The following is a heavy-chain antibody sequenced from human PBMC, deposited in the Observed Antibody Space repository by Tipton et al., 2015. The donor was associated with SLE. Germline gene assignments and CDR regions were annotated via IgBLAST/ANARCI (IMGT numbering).Heavy chain of an antibody. CDR1: GGSISSHY. CDR3: ARGKGYDYIWGSYRPPGAFDI. D-gene: IGHD3-16*02. Sequence: TLSLTCTVSGGSISSHYWSWIRQPPGKGLEWIGYTYYSGSTNYNPSLKSRVTISVDTSKNQFSLKLSSVTAADTAVYYCARGKGYDYIWGSYRPPGAFDIWGQGTMVTVSS. J-gene: IGHJ3*02. V-gene: IGHV4-59*11. CDR2: TYYSGST.